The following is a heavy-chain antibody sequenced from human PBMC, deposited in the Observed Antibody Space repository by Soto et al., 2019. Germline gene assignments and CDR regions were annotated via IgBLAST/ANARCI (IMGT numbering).Heavy chain of an antibody. V-gene: IGHV3-33*01. Sequence: QVQLVESGGGVVQPGRSLRLSCAASGFTFSSYGMHWVRQAPGKGLEWGAVLWYDGSNKYYADSVKGRFTISRDNSKNTLYLQMNSLRAEDTAVYYCARDGDSSSWPPTGYWGQGTLVTVSS. CDR3: ARDGDSSSWPPTGY. CDR2: LWYDGSNK. J-gene: IGHJ4*02. D-gene: IGHD6-13*01. CDR1: GFTFSSYG.